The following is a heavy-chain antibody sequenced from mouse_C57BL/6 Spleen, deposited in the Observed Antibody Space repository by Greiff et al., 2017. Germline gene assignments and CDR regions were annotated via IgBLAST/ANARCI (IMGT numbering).Heavy chain of an antibody. J-gene: IGHJ4*01. CDR2: ISDGGSYT. Sequence: EVQGVESGGGLVKPGGSLKLSCAASGFTFSSYAMSWVRQTPEKRLEWVATISDGGSYTYYPDNVKGRFTISRDNAKNNLYLQMSHLKSEDTAMYYCERDLKGDDMDYWGQGTSVTVSA. CDR1: GFTFSSYA. V-gene: IGHV5-4*01. D-gene: IGHD1-3*01. CDR3: ERDLKGDDMDY.